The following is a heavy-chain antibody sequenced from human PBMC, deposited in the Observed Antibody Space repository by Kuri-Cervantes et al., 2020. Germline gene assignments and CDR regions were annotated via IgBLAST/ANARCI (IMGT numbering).Heavy chain of an antibody. J-gene: IGHJ4*02. CDR2: ISGSGGST. V-gene: IGHV3-23*01. CDR1: GFTFSNSA. CDR3: AKDPGGGYSYGPPPHYFDY. Sequence: LKISCAASGFTFSNSAMSWVRQAPGKGLEWVSAISGSGGSTYYADSVKGRFTISRDNSKNTLYLQMNSLRAEDTAVYYCAKDPGGGYSYGPPPHYFDYWGQGTLVTVSS. D-gene: IGHD5-18*01.